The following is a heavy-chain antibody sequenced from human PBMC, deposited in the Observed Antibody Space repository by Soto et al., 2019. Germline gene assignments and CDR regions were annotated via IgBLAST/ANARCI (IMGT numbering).Heavy chain of an antibody. CDR2: INPSGGST. CDR3: AREVARWRLRDGLDY. J-gene: IGHJ4*02. D-gene: IGHD5-12*01. Sequence: QVQLVQSGAEVKKPGASVKVSCKASGYTFTSYYMHWVRQAPGQGLEWMGIINPSGGSTSYAQKFQGRVTMTRDTSTSTVYMELSSLRSEDTAVYYCAREVARWRLRDGLDYWGQGTLVTVSS. V-gene: IGHV1-46*03. CDR1: GYTFTSYY.